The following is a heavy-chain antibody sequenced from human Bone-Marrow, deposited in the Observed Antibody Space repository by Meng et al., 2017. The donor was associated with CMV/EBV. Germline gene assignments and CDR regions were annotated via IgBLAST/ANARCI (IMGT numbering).Heavy chain of an antibody. D-gene: IGHD3-16*02. J-gene: IGHJ4*01. V-gene: IGHV3-30*03. CDR2: ISYDGSNK. CDR1: GFTFSNAW. CDR3: ARNQYEYVWGSYPIDY. Sequence: GESLKISCAASGFTFSNAWMSWVRQAPGKGLEWVAVISYDGSNKYYADSVKGRFTISRDNSKNTLYLQMNSLRAEDTAVYYCARNQYEYVWGSYPIDYWGHGTLVTVSS.